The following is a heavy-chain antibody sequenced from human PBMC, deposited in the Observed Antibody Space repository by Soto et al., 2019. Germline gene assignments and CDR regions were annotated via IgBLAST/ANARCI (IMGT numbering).Heavy chain of an antibody. D-gene: IGHD6-19*01. CDR2: IIPIFGTA. Sequence: QVQLVQSGAEVKKPGSSVKVSCKASGGTFSSYAISWVRQAPGQGLEWMGGIIPIFGTANYAQKLQGRGTITADEYTRTAYMELSSLRSEDTAVYYCARDRQWLVRPPPGDYYYGMDVWGQGTTVTVSS. CDR1: GGTFSSYA. J-gene: IGHJ6*02. V-gene: IGHV1-69*01. CDR3: ARDRQWLVRPPPGDYYYGMDV.